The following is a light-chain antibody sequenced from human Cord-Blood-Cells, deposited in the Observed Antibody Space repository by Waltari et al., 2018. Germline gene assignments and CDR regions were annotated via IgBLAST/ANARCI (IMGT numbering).Light chain of an antibody. CDR1: SLRSYY. Sequence: SSELTQDPAVSVALGQTVRITCQGDSLRSYYASWYQQKPGQAPVLVIYGKNNRPSGIPDRLSGSSSRNTASLTITGAQAEDEADYYCNSRDSSGNHVVFGGGTKLTVL. V-gene: IGLV3-19*01. CDR3: NSRDSSGNHVV. CDR2: GKN. J-gene: IGLJ2*01.